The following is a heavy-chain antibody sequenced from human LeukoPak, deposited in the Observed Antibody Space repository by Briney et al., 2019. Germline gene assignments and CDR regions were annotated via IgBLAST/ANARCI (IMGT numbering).Heavy chain of an antibody. Sequence: GGSLRLSCAASGFTFSSYGMHWVRQAPGKGLEWVSAISGSGGSTYYADSVKGRFTISRDNSKNTLYLQMNSLRAEDTAVYYCTSCYLEQDNDYWGQGTLVTVSS. CDR3: TSCYLEQDNDY. D-gene: IGHD1/OR15-1a*01. J-gene: IGHJ4*02. CDR2: ISGSGGST. V-gene: IGHV3-23*01. CDR1: GFTFSSYG.